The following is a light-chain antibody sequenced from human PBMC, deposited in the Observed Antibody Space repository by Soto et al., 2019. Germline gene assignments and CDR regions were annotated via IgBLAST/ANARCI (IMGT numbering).Light chain of an antibody. CDR3: QKTDSTPFT. CDR1: QTISNY. J-gene: IGKJ3*01. Sequence: DIQMTQSPSSLSASVGDRVTINCRASQTISNYLNWYQEKPGKAPKLLIYAASNLQSGVPSRFSGGGSGTEFTLTISNLQPEDFATYYCQKTDSTPFTFGPGTKVDI. CDR2: AAS. V-gene: IGKV1-39*01.